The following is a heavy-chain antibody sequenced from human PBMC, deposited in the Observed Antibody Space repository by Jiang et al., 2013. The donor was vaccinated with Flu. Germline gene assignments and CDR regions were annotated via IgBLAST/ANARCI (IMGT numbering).Heavy chain of an antibody. Sequence: PGLLKPSETLSLTCTVSGDSVSSGSYFWTWIRQSPGKGLEWLGYIHYSGTTNYNPSLKSRVTMSVDMSKNQFSLNLRSVSAADTAVYYCATAVAAASAYWGQGTLVTVSS. CDR2: IHYSGTT. CDR1: GDSVSSGSYF. V-gene: IGHV4-61*01. J-gene: IGHJ4*02. CDR3: ATAVAAASAY. D-gene: IGHD2-15*01.